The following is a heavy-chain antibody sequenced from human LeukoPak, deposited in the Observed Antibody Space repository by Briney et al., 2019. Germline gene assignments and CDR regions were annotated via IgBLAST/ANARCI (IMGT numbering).Heavy chain of an antibody. Sequence: PGGPLRLSCAASGLTFDDYGMSWVRQAPGKGLEWVSGINWNGGTTDYADSVKGRFTISRDNAKNSLYLQMNSLRAEDTALYYCARDSMGRGVGSDYCGQGTLVTVSS. CDR3: ARDSMGRGVGSDY. D-gene: IGHD3-10*01. V-gene: IGHV3-20*04. J-gene: IGHJ4*02. CDR2: INWNGGTT. CDR1: GLTFDDYG.